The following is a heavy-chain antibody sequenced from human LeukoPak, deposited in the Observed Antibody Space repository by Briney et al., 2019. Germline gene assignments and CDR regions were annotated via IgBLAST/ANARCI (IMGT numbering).Heavy chain of an antibody. CDR2: IYHRGST. J-gene: IGHJ4*02. Sequence: PSETLSLTCTVSGFSTNTGGYSWNWIRQPPGQGLEWIGSIYHRGSTSYTPSLASRVTISLDTSENQFSLKLSSVAAADTAVYYCARDRGSGYFDYWGQGALVTVSS. D-gene: IGHD3-10*01. CDR1: GFSTNTGGYS. CDR3: ARDRGSGYFDY. V-gene: IGHV4-30-2*01.